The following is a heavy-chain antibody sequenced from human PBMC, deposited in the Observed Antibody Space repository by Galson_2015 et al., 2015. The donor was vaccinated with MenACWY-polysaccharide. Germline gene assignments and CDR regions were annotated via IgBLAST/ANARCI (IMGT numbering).Heavy chain of an antibody. CDR3: AKDYDYGDSATDY. CDR2: IQYDGGKE. J-gene: IGHJ4*02. Sequence: SLRLSCAASGFTFRSYGIHWVRQAPGKGLEWVTFIQYDGGKEYYSDSVKGRFTISRDNSKNTVYLQMSSLRAEDTAVYYCAKDYDYGDSATDYWGQGTLVTVSS. D-gene: IGHD4-17*01. V-gene: IGHV3-30*02. CDR1: GFTFRSYG.